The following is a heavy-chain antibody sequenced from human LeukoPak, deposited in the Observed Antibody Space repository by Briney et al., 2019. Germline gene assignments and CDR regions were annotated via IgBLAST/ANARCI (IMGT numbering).Heavy chain of an antibody. V-gene: IGHV3-74*01. CDR2: INSDGSST. Sequence: PGGSLRLSCAASGFTFSSYWMHWVRQAPGKGLVWVSRINSDGSSTSYADSVKGRFTISRDNAKNTLYLQMNSLRAEDTAVYCCARAGYSSGWYYFDYWGQGTLVTVSS. CDR3: ARAGYSSGWYYFDY. CDR1: GFTFSSYW. D-gene: IGHD6-19*01. J-gene: IGHJ4*02.